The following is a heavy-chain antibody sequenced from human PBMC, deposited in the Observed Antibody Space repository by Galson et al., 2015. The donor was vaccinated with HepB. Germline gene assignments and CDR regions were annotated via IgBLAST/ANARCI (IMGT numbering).Heavy chain of an antibody. CDR2: ISPYNANT. CDR1: GYSFINYG. Sequence: QSGAEVKKPGASVKVSCKASGYSFINYGISWVRQAPGQGLEWMGWISPYNANTKYAQKLQGRVTMTTETSTTTAYMELRSLRSDDTAVYYCARDKDELWDSSGYYSNRRDAFDIWGQGTMVTVSS. D-gene: IGHD3-22*01. CDR3: ARDKDELWDSSGYYSNRRDAFDI. V-gene: IGHV1-18*04. J-gene: IGHJ3*02.